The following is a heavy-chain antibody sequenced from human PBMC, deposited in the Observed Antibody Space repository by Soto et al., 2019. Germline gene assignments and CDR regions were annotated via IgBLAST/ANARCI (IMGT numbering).Heavy chain of an antibody. Sequence: ASVKVSCKASGYTFTSYDINWVRQATGQGLEWMGWMNPNSGNTGYAQKFQGRVTMTRNTSISTAYMELSSLRSEDTAVYYCARLRDIAAAGTWARYYYYGMDVWGQGTPVTVSS. V-gene: IGHV1-8*01. CDR3: ARLRDIAAAGTWARYYYYGMDV. D-gene: IGHD6-13*01. J-gene: IGHJ6*02. CDR2: MNPNSGNT. CDR1: GYTFTSYD.